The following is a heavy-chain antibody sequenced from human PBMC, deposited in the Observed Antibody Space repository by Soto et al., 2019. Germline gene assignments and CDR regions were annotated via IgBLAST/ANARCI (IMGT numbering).Heavy chain of an antibody. D-gene: IGHD4-17*01. CDR2: ISYDGSNK. V-gene: IGHV3-30*03. Sequence: GGSLRLSCAASGFTFSSYGMHWVRQAPGKGLEWVAVISYDGSNKYYADSVKGRFTISRDNSKNTLYLQMNSLRAEDTAVYYCARYGAHDAFDIWGQWTMVTVSS. CDR1: GFTFSSYG. CDR3: ARYGAHDAFDI. J-gene: IGHJ3*02.